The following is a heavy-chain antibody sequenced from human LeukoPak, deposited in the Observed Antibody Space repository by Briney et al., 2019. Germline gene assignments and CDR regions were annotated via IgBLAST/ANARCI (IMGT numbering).Heavy chain of an antibody. CDR3: AGHGSGSSGSFRYYDY. D-gene: IGHD6-19*01. Sequence: SETLSLTCTVSGGSMNSYYWGWIRQPPGKGLEWIGYIFYSGSTNYNPSLKSRVTISVDTSKNQFSLRLSSVTAADTAVYYCAGHGSGSSGSFRYYDYWGQGTLVTVSS. V-gene: IGHV4-59*08. CDR2: IFYSGST. CDR1: GGSMNSYY. J-gene: IGHJ4*02.